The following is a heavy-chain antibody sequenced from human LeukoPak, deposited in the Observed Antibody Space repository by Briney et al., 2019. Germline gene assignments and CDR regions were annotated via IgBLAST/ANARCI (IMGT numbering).Heavy chain of an antibody. CDR1: GGSISSGGYS. CDR3: ASGGYSYGFAY. CDR2: IYHNGNT. Sequence: SETLSLTCAVSGGSISSGGYSWSWIRQPPGKGLEWIGYIYHNGNTYYSPSLKSRVTISVDRSKNQLSLKLSSVTAADTAMYYCASGGYSYGFAYWGQGTLVAVSS. J-gene: IGHJ4*02. D-gene: IGHD5-18*01. V-gene: IGHV4-30-2*01.